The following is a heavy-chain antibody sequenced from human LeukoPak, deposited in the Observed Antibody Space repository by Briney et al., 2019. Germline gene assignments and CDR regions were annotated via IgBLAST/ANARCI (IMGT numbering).Heavy chain of an antibody. J-gene: IGHJ4*02. CDR3: VKPVLRYFGPFDY. Sequence: GGSLRLSCAASGFTFSSYAMHWVRQAPGKGREYDSAISSNGGSTYYEDSVKSRFTISRDNSNNTLYLQMSSLRAEDTAVYYCVKPVLRYFGPFDYWGQGTLVTVSS. CDR2: ISSNGGST. CDR1: GFTFSSYA. D-gene: IGHD3-9*01. V-gene: IGHV3-64D*06.